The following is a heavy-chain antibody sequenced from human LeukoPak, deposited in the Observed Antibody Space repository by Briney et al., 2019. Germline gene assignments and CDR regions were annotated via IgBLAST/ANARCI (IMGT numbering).Heavy chain of an antibody. D-gene: IGHD3-22*01. CDR2: MNPNGGNT. J-gene: IGHJ6*03. CDR1: GYTFTSYD. Sequence: ASVKVSCKASGYTFTSYDINWVRQATGQGLEWMGWMNPNGGNTGYAQKFQGRVTITRNTSISTAYMELSSLRSEDTAVYYCARGLHYYDSSGYYGYYYYYMDVWGKGTTVTVSS. CDR3: ARGLHYYDSSGYYGYYYYYMDV. V-gene: IGHV1-8*03.